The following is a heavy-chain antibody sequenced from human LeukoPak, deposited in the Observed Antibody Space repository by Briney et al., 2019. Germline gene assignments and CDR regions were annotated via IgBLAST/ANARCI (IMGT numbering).Heavy chain of an antibody. J-gene: IGHJ6*03. V-gene: IGHV1-2*02. CDR1: GYTFTDYY. Sequence: VKVSCKASGYTFTDYYMHWVRQAPGHGLEWMGWINPSSGGTNYAQKFQGRVNMTRDTSITTAYMELSRLRSDDTAVYYCARSGYDPDYYYYVDVWGKGTTVTVSS. D-gene: IGHD5-12*01. CDR2: INPSSGGT. CDR3: ARSGYDPDYYYYVDV.